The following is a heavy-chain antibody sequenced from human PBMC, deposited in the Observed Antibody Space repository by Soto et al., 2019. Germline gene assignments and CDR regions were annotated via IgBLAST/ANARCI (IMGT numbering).Heavy chain of an antibody. D-gene: IGHD6-13*01. CDR3: ASSNIAAAGFYYYGMDV. Sequence: QVQLQESGPGLVKPSETLSLTCTVSGDSISSNYWSWIRQPPGKGLEWIGYIYYSGSTNYNPSLKSRVSISVDTSKNQFSLNLSSVTAADTAVYYCASSNIAAAGFYYYGMDVWGRGTTVTVSS. CDR1: GDSISSNY. CDR2: IYYSGST. J-gene: IGHJ6*02. V-gene: IGHV4-59*01.